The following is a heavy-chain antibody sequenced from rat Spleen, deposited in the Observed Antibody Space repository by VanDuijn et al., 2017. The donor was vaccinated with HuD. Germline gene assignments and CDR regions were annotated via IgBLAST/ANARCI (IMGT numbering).Heavy chain of an antibody. V-gene: IGHV2-64*01. Sequence: QVQLKETGPDLVQLPQTLSITCTVSGFSFTTYNIHWVRQPPGKGLEWMGALWNGGGTDYNSAFKSRLSISRDTSKSKVFLKMNRLQTDDTAKYFCARQYYDGYFDFDYWGQGVRVTVSS. CDR1: GFSFTTYN. D-gene: IGHD1-12*03. CDR3: ARQYYDGYFDFDY. J-gene: IGHJ2*01. CDR2: LWNGGGT.